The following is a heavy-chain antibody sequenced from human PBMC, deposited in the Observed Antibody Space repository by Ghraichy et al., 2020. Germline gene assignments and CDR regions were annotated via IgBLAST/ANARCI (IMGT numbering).Heavy chain of an antibody. CDR3: ARGDPGYSSGWYWFDP. CDR2: INPNSGGT. D-gene: IGHD6-19*01. V-gene: IGHV1-2*04. Sequence: ASVKVSCKASGYTFTGYYMHWVRQAPGQGLEWMGWINPNSGGTNYAQKFQGWVTMTRDTSISTAYMELSRLRSDDTAVYYCARGDPGYSSGWYWFDPWGQGTLVTVSS. CDR1: GYTFTGYY. J-gene: IGHJ5*02.